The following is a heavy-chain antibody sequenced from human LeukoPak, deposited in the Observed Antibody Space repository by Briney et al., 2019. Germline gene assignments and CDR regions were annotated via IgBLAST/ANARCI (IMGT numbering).Heavy chain of an antibody. J-gene: IGHJ4*02. CDR1: GGSISSYY. V-gene: IGHV4-59*12. CDR2: IYYSGST. CDR3: ARGLRTAAFDY. Sequence: SETLSLTCTVSGGSISSYYWSWIRQPPGKGLEWIGYIYYSGSTNYNPSLKSRVTISVDTSKNQFSLKLSSVTAADTAVYYCARGLRTAAFDYWGQGTLVTVSS. D-gene: IGHD1-1*01.